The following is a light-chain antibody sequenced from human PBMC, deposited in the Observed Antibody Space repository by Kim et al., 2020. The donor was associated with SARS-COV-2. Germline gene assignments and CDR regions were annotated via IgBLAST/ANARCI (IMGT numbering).Light chain of an antibody. V-gene: IGKV3-20*01. CDR1: QSVSSSY. CDR2: GAS. CDR3: QQYGSSPYT. Sequence: LSPGERATLSCRASQSVSSSYLAWYQQKHGQAPRHLIYGASNRATGIPDRFSGSGSGTDFTLTISRLEPEDFAVYYCQQYGSSPYTFGQGTKLEI. J-gene: IGKJ2*01.